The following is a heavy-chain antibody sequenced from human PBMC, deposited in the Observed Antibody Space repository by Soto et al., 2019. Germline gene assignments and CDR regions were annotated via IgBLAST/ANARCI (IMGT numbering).Heavy chain of an antibody. J-gene: IGHJ6*02. CDR1: GYTFTSYD. CDR3: ARVPVGLEWLLFYGSEIYGMDV. D-gene: IGHD3-3*01. V-gene: IGHV1-8*01. Sequence: ASVKVSCKASGYTFTSYDINWVRQATGQGLEWMGWMNPNSGNTGYAQKFQGRVTMTRNTSISTAYMELSSLRSEDTAVYYCARVPVGLEWLLFYGSEIYGMDVWGQGTTVTVSS. CDR2: MNPNSGNT.